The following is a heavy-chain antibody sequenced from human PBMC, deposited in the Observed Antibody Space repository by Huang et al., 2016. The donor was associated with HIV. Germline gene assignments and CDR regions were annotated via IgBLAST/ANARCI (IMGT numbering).Heavy chain of an antibody. D-gene: IGHD4-4*01. Sequence: KPSETLSLTCTVSGGFISSHFWSWIRQPPGKGLEWIGIIYFSGSTNYNPSLESRVSMSVETSKNQFSLRLNSVSVAATAVYCCARVETTILSPVWYFDLCGRGALVTVSS. CDR2: IYFSGST. J-gene: IGHJ2*01. CDR1: GGFISSHF. V-gene: IGHV4-59*11. CDR3: ARVETTILSPVWYFDL.